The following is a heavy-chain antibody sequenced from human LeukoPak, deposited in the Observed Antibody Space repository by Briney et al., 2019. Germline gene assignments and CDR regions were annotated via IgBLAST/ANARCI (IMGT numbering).Heavy chain of an antibody. V-gene: IGHV3-53*01. J-gene: IGHJ4*02. CDR3: ARGQSSGYYEGLYY. CDR1: GPTVGSNY. D-gene: IGHD3-22*01. Sequence: GRCLRLACALSGPTVGSNYITCVSQARGNGLEWVSVSYSVGSTYYADSVKGRFTISRYHSKNTLYLQMNSLRAEDTAVYSCARGQSSGYYEGLYYWGQGTLAT. CDR2: SYSVGST.